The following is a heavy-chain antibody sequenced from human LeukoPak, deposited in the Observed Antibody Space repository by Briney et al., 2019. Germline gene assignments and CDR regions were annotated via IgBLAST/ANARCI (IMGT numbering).Heavy chain of an antibody. Sequence: GGSLRLSCAASGFAFNSYSMNWVRQAPGKGLEWVSSISSSSSYIYYADSVKGRFTISRDNAKNSLYLQMNSLRAEDTAVYYCASYDILTGYYRTGVDYWGQGTLVTVSS. V-gene: IGHV3-21*01. CDR3: ASYDILTGYYRTGVDY. CDR2: ISSSSSYI. CDR1: GFAFNSYS. J-gene: IGHJ4*02. D-gene: IGHD3-9*01.